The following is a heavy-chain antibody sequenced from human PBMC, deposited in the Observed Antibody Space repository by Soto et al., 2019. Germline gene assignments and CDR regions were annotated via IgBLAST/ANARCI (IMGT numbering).Heavy chain of an antibody. Sequence: EVLVVESGGGLVKTGGSLRLSCAASGFAFSNALMTWVRQAPGKGLEWVGRIKTKPDGGTTDYAAPVKGRFTISRDDSKNTLYLQMNSLKTEDTAVYYCIHYGSGSYSTDYWGPGALVTVSS. CDR3: IHYGSGSYSTDY. J-gene: IGHJ4*02. CDR2: IKTKPDGGTT. D-gene: IGHD3-10*01. V-gene: IGHV3-15*01. CDR1: GFAFSNAL.